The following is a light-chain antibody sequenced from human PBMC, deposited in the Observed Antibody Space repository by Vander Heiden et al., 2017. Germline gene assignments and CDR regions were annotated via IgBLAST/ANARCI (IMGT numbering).Light chain of an antibody. J-gene: IGKJ1*01. CDR3: QQSYSTSWT. V-gene: IGKV1-39*01. CDR2: GAS. Sequence: DIQMTQSRSSLSASVGDRLTITRRASQSISSYLNWYQQKPGKAPKLLIYGASSRQSGVPSRFSGSGSGTDFTLTISSLQPEDFATYYCQQSYSTSWTFGQGTKVEIK. CDR1: QSISSY.